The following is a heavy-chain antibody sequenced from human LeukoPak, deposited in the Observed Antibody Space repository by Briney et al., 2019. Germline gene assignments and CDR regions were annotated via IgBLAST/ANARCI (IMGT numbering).Heavy chain of an antibody. CDR3: AKDGIGGIYYDSSGYFDN. Sequence: GGSLRLSCAASGFTFSSYAMSWVRQAPGKGLEWVSAISGSGGSTYYADPLKGRFTISRDNPKNTLYLQMNSLRAEDTALYYCAKDGIGGIYYDSSGYFDNWGQGTLVTVSS. J-gene: IGHJ4*02. CDR2: ISGSGGST. D-gene: IGHD3-22*01. CDR1: GFTFSSYA. V-gene: IGHV3-23*01.